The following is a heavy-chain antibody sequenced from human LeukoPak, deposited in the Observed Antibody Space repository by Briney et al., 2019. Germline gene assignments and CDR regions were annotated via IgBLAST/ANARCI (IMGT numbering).Heavy chain of an antibody. V-gene: IGHV3-48*03. J-gene: IGHJ5*02. CDR1: GFTFSSYE. D-gene: IGHD2-15*01. CDR2: ISSSGSTI. Sequence: PGGSLRLSCAASGFTFSSYEMNWVRQAPGKGLEWVSYISSSGSTIYYADSVKGRFTISRDNAKNSLYLQMNSLRAEDTAVYYCASSFGYCSGGSCPWGQGTLVTVSS. CDR3: ASSFGYCSGGSCP.